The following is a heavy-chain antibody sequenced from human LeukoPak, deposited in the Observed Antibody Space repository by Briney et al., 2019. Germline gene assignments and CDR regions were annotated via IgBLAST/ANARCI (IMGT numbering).Heavy chain of an antibody. CDR3: ARDRYYYDSSGLGLFDL. CDR2: IIPIFGTA. CDR1: GGTFNSYA. V-gene: IGHV1-69*05. Sequence: ASVKVSCKASGGTFNSYAISWVRQAPGQGLEWMGRIIPIFGTANYAQKFQGRVTITTDESTSTAYMELSSLRSEDTAVYYCARDRYYYDSSGLGLFDLWGRGTLVTVSS. J-gene: IGHJ2*01. D-gene: IGHD3-22*01.